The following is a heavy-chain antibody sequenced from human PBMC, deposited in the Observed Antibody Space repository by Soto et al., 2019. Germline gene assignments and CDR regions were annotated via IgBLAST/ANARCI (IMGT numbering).Heavy chain of an antibody. CDR1: GGTFSSYA. Sequence: QVQLLQSGAEVKKPVSSVKVSCKASGGTFSSYALSWVRQAPGQGLEWMGGIIPMSGATNYAQKFQGRDTFTADESTNTAYLELTSLGSEGTAVYYCARGGPENDYWGQGTLVTVSS. J-gene: IGHJ4*02. D-gene: IGHD1-26*01. CDR3: ARGGPENDY. V-gene: IGHV1-69*12. CDR2: IIPMSGAT.